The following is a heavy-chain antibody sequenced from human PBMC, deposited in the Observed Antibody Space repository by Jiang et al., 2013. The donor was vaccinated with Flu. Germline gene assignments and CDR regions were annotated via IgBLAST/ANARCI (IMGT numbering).Heavy chain of an antibody. J-gene: IGHJ6*02. Sequence: EWMGIINPSGGSTSYAQKFQGRVTMTRDTSTSTVYMELSSLRSEDTAVYYCARDMEQLVLYYYYGMDVWGQGPRSPSP. V-gene: IGHV1-46*01. CDR2: INPSGGST. D-gene: IGHD6-6*01. CDR3: ARDMEQLVLYYYYGMDV.